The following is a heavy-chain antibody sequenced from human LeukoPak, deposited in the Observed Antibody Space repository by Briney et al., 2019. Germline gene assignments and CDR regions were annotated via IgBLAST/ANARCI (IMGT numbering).Heavy chain of an antibody. CDR1: GFTFSSYA. CDR3: AKWGGLYYYDSSGYYSDWYFDL. V-gene: IGHV3-23*01. Sequence: PGGSLRLSCAASGFTFSSYAMSWVRQAPGKGLEWVSAISGSGGSTYYADSVKGRFTISRDNSKNTLYLQMNSLRAEDTAIYYCAKWGGLYYYDSSGYYSDWYFDLWGRGTLVTVPS. D-gene: IGHD3-22*01. J-gene: IGHJ2*01. CDR2: ISGSGGST.